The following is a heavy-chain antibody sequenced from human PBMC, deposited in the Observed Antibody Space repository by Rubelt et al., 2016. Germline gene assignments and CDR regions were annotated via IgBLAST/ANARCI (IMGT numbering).Heavy chain of an antibody. D-gene: IGHD6-13*01. Sequence: QVQLQESGPGLVKPSETLSLTCSVSGGSISGYYWSWIRQPPGKGLEWIGYIYSSGSTNYNHSLKSRVTISVDTSKNQFSLMLSSVTAADSAVSYWAGDAGYSRSWWGSLDYWGQGTLVTVSS. CDR2: IYSSGST. CDR1: GGSISGYY. V-gene: IGHV4-4*08. J-gene: IGHJ4*02. CDR3: AGDAGYSRSWWGSLDY.